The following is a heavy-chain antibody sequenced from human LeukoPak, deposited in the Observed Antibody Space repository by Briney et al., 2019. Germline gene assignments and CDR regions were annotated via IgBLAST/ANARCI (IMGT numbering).Heavy chain of an antibody. J-gene: IGHJ5*02. Sequence: SETLSLTCTVSGGSVSSGSYHWSWIRQPPGKGLEWIGYIYYSGNTNNNPSLKSRVTISIDTSKNQFSLKLSSVTAADTAVYYCARGLTHFDPWGQGTLVTVSP. CDR2: IYYSGNT. CDR3: ARGLTHFDP. CDR1: GGSVSSGSYH. D-gene: IGHD2-15*01. V-gene: IGHV4-61*01.